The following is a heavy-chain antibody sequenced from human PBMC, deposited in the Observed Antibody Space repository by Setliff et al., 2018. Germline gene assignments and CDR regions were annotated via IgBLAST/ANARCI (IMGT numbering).Heavy chain of an antibody. CDR3: ARDREGSSWFYDY. J-gene: IGHJ4*02. CDR1: GYTFTGYY. Sequence: VASVKVSCKASGYTFTGYYMHWVRQAPGQGLEWMGWINPNSGGTNYAQKFQGRVTMTRDTSISTAYMELSRLRSDDTAVYYCARDREGSSWFYDYWGQGTLVTVSS. CDR2: INPNSGGT. D-gene: IGHD6-13*01. V-gene: IGHV1-2*02.